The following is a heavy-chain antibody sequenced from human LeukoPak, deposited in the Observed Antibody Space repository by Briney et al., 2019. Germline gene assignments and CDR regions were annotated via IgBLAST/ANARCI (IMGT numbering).Heavy chain of an antibody. CDR2: ISGSGGST. J-gene: IGHJ4*02. D-gene: IGHD4-17*01. V-gene: IGHV3-23*01. CDR1: GFSFSNYA. Sequence: GGSLRLSCAASGFSFSNYAMSWVRQAPGKGLEWVSGISGSGGSTYYADSVKGRFTISRDNSKNTLYLQMNSLRADDTAVYYCARGFSEDYGDYFDYWGQGTLVTVSS. CDR3: ARGFSEDYGDYFDY.